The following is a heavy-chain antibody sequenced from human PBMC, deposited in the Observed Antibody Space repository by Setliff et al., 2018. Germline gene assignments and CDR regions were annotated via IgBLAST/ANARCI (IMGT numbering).Heavy chain of an antibody. CDR3: ARARYYSGGRCYWTWLDS. CDR2: IYSSGNI. J-gene: IGHJ5*01. Sequence: NPSETLSLTCTVFGASISSYYWSWIRQPPGEGLEWIGYIYSSGNINYNPSLKSRVAISIDTSKNQFSLKVNSVTAADTAVYYCARARYYSGGRCYWTWLDSWAQGTLVTVSS. V-gene: IGHV4-4*08. CDR1: GASISSYY. D-gene: IGHD2-15*01.